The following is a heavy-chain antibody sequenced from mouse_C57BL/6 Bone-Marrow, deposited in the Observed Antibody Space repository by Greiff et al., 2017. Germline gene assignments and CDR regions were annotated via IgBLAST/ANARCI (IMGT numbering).Heavy chain of an antibody. V-gene: IGHV14-4*01. CDR2: IDPENGDT. CDR1: GFNIKGDS. J-gene: IGHJ2*01. Sequence: VQLQQSGAELVRPGASVKLSCTASGFNIKGDSMNWVKQTPEQGLAWIGWIDPENGDTEYAETFQGKGTITSDTSAITAYLQLSSLTSEDTAVCDCTRFLDYWGQGTTLTVSS. CDR3: TRFLDY.